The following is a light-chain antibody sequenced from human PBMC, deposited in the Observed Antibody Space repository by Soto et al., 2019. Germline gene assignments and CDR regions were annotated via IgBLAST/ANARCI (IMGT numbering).Light chain of an antibody. Sequence: ENVLPQSPGTLSLSPGERATLSCRASQIVSSNYLAWYQQKPGQAPRLLIYGASSRATGIPDRFSDSGSGTDFTLTINRLEPEYFAVYYCQQYGMLPCTLGHGSKV. CDR1: QIVSSNY. CDR2: GAS. V-gene: IGKV3-20*01. CDR3: QQYGMLPCT. J-gene: IGKJ1*01.